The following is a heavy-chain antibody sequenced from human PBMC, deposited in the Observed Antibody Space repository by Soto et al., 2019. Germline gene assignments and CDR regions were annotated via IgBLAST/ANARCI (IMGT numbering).Heavy chain of an antibody. CDR2: INPNNGGT. CDR3: ARASSYSGYHLTDFDI. CDR1: WYTVTYYY. Sequence: ASVXVAFRASWYTVTYYYLHFVLQAPGQGLECMGWINPNNGGTVSSQKFQGRVSVNRDTSITTDYMEPRRVTSDYTAVYWCARASSYSGYHLTDFDIWGQGTLVTV. V-gene: IGHV1-2*02. D-gene: IGHD5-12*01. J-gene: IGHJ3*02.